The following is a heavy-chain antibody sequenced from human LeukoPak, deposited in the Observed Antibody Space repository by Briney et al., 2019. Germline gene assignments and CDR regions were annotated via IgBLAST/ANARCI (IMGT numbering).Heavy chain of an antibody. CDR3: TTDDLEQWLVRGFDY. D-gene: IGHD6-19*01. J-gene: IGHJ4*02. Sequence: GGSLRLSCAASGFTFSSYSMTWVRQAPGKGLEWVSSISSSSSYIYYADSVKGRFTISRDNAKNSLYLQMNSLKTEDTAVYYCTTDDLEQWLVRGFDYWGQGTLVTVSS. V-gene: IGHV3-21*03. CDR2: ISSSSSYI. CDR1: GFTFSSYS.